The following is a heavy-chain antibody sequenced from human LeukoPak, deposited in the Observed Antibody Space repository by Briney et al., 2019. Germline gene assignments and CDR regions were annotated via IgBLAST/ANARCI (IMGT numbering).Heavy chain of an antibody. V-gene: IGHV4-59*01. CDR1: GGSISSYY. D-gene: IGHD3-22*01. Sequence: SETLSLTCTVSGGSISSYYWNWIRQPPGKGLEWIGYIYYSGSTNYNPSLKSRVTISVDTSKNQFSLKLSSVTAADTAVYFCARGADSSGYYSIFYFDYWGQGTLVTVSS. J-gene: IGHJ4*02. CDR2: IYYSGST. CDR3: ARGADSSGYYSIFYFDY.